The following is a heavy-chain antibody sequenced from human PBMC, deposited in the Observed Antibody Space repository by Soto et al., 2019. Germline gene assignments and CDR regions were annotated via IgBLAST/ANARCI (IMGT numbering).Heavy chain of an antibody. D-gene: IGHD3-22*01. V-gene: IGHV1-69*12. J-gene: IGHJ5*02. CDR1: GGTFSSYA. CDR2: IIPIFGTA. CDR3: GGDGGLGSVYYPYWSAP. Sequence: QVQLVQSGAEVKKPGSSVKVSCKASGGTFSSYAITWVRQAPGQGLEWMGGIIPIFGTANYAQKFQARVTITADESTSTDYRERSRRRSEDTAVYYWGGDGGLGSVYYPYWSAPGGKGPLVPAPS.